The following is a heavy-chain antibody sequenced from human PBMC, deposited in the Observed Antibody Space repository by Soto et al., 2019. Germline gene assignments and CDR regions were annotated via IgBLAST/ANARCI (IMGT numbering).Heavy chain of an antibody. J-gene: IGHJ3*02. Sequence: EVQLVESGGGLVQPGGSLRLSCAASGFTFSSYSMNWVRQAPGKGLEWVSYISSSSSTIYYADSVKGRFTISRDNAKNSLYLQMNSLRDEDTAVYYCARDPTVAGTPDAFDIWGQGTMVTVSS. CDR3: ARDPTVAGTPDAFDI. CDR1: GFTFSSYS. CDR2: ISSSSSTI. D-gene: IGHD6-19*01. V-gene: IGHV3-48*02.